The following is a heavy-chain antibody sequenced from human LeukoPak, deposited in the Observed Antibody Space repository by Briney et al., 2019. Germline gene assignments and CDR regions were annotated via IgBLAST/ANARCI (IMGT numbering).Heavy chain of an antibody. V-gene: IGHV4-34*01. D-gene: IGHD1-7*01. Sequence: SETLSLTCTVSGGSISSYYWSWIRQPPGKGLEWIGEINHSGSTNYNPSLKSRVTISVDTSKNQFSLKLSSVTAADTAVYYCARGSWNYDYWGQGTLVTVSS. CDR1: GGSISSYY. CDR2: INHSGST. CDR3: ARGSWNYDY. J-gene: IGHJ4*02.